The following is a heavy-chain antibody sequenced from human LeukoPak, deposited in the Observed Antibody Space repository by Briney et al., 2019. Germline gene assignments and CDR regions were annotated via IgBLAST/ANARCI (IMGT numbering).Heavy chain of an antibody. J-gene: IGHJ4*02. CDR3: ARSGGDSVGGYDLCDY. CDR2: ISYDGSNK. Sequence: PGGSLRLSCAASGFTFSSYGMHWVRQAPGKGLEWVAVISYDGSNKYYADSVKGRFTISRDNSKNTLYLQMNSLRAEDTAVYYCARSGGDSVGGYDLCDYWGQGTLVTVSS. D-gene: IGHD5-12*01. V-gene: IGHV3-30*03. CDR1: GFTFSSYG.